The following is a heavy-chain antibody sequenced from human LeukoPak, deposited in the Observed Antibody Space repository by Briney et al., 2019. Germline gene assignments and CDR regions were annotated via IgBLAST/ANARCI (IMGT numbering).Heavy chain of an antibody. Sequence: GGSLTLSCALSALSFSIRWVSCVRHAQGRGLEWVANIKYEGQEIYYIDSVKGRHTLSRDNAKHSLYLQMDSLGAEDTTVYYCARDGDWRVISWGRGTLVTVSS. D-gene: IGHD3/OR15-3a*01. CDR2: IKYEGQEI. CDR3: ARDGDWRVIS. J-gene: IGHJ4*02. V-gene: IGHV3-7*01. CDR1: ALSFSIRW.